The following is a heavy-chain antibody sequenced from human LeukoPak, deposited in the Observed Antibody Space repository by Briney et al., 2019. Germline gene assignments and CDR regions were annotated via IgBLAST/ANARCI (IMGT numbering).Heavy chain of an antibody. CDR1: GFTFSSYA. Sequence: PGGSLRLSCAASGFTFSSYAMSWVRQAPGKGLEWVSAISDSGGSTYDADSVKGRFTISRDNSKNTLYLQMNSLRAEDTAVYYCAKDTSIGRYCTNGVCSPFDYWGQGTLVTVYS. J-gene: IGHJ4*02. CDR3: AKDTSIGRYCTNGVCSPFDY. V-gene: IGHV3-23*01. CDR2: ISDSGGST. D-gene: IGHD2-8*01.